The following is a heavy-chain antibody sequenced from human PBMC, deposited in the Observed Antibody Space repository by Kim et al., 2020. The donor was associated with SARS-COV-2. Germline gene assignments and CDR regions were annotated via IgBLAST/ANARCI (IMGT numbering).Heavy chain of an antibody. Sequence: SETLSLTCTVSGGSISSYDWSWIRQPPGKGLEWIGYIYYSGSTNYNPSLKSRVTISVDTSKNQFSLKLSSVTAADTAVYYCARLRSSRSSYSSGWYSGMSRCGAFDIWGQGTMVTVSS. CDR3: ARLRSSRSSYSSGWYSGMSRCGAFDI. CDR2: IYYSGST. V-gene: IGHV4-59*01. D-gene: IGHD6-19*01. J-gene: IGHJ3*02. CDR1: GGSISSYD.